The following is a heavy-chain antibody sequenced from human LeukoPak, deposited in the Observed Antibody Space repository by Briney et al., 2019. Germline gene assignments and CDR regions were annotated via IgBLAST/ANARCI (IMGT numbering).Heavy chain of an antibody. D-gene: IGHD4-23*01. Sequence: KPSETLSLTCTVSGGSISSYYWSWIRQPPGKGLEWIGYIYYSGSTNYNPSLKSRVTISVDTSKNQFSLKLSSVTAADTAVYYCARVEQYGGNLFDYWGQGTLVTVSS. CDR3: ARVEQYGGNLFDY. V-gene: IGHV4-59*01. CDR1: GGSISSYY. CDR2: IYYSGST. J-gene: IGHJ4*02.